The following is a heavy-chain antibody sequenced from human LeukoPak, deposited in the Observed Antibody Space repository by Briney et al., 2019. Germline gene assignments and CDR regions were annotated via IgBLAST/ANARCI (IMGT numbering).Heavy chain of an antibody. V-gene: IGHV3-21*01. CDR2: ISSSSSYI. J-gene: IGHJ5*02. D-gene: IGHD2-2*01. CDR3: ASRGDIVVVPAAPGWFDP. Sequence: GGSLRLSCAASGFTFSSYAMNWVRQAPGKGLEWVSSISSSSSYIYYADSVKGRFTISRDNAKNSLYLQMNSLRAEDTAVYYCASRGDIVVVPAAPGWFDPWGQGTLVTVSS. CDR1: GFTFSSYA.